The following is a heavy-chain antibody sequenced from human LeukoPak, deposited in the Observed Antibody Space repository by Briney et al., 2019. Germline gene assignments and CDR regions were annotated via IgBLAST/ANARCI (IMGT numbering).Heavy chain of an antibody. J-gene: IGHJ4*02. V-gene: IGHV3-48*03. CDR3: ARAHTKYSGSYYDGYGY. CDR1: GFSFSGSA. CDR2: ISSSGSTI. D-gene: IGHD1-26*01. Sequence: PGGSLRLSCAASGFSFSGSAMHWVRQAPGKGLEWVSYISSSGSTIYYADSVKGRFTISRDNAKNSLYLQMNSLRAEDTAVYYCARAHTKYSGSYYDGYGYWGQGTLVTVSS.